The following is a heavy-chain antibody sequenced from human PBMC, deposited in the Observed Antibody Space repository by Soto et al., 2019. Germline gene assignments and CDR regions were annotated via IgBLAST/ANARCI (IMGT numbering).Heavy chain of an antibody. CDR2: ISWNSGSI. Sequence: SLRLSCAASGFTFDDYAMHWVRQAPGKGLEWVSGISWNSGSIGYADSVKGRFTISRDNAKNSLYLQMNSLRAEDTALYYCAKDLISDYGGNSAPFDYWGQGTLVTV. CDR3: AKDLISDYGGNSAPFDY. V-gene: IGHV3-9*01. J-gene: IGHJ4*02. D-gene: IGHD4-17*01. CDR1: GFTFDDYA.